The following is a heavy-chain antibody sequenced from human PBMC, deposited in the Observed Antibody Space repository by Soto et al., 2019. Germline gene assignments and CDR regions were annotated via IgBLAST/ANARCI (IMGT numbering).Heavy chain of an antibody. Sequence: GASVKVSCKASGYNFPNYVMHWVRQAPGQRLEWMGWTHTGTGDATYSEKFQGRVTITWDTSATTAYVELSSLRSEDTAVYYCARDLIATGGALMDPWGQGTLVTVSS. V-gene: IGHV1-3*04. CDR2: THTGTGDA. CDR3: ARDLIATGGALMDP. J-gene: IGHJ5*02. D-gene: IGHD2-21*01. CDR1: GYNFPNYV.